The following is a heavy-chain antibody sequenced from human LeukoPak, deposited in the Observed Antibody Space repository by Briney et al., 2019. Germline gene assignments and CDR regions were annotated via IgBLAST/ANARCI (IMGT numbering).Heavy chain of an antibody. V-gene: IGHV1-46*01. D-gene: IGHD3-10*01. CDR1: GYTFTSYY. CDR2: INPSGGST. J-gene: IGHJ4*02. Sequence: TSVKVSCKASGYTFTSYYMHWVRQAPGQGLEWMGIINPSGGSTSYAQKFQGRVTMTRGMSTSTVYMELSSLRSEDTAVYYCASEWLGSGDVFPYTGAPPDNDYWGQGTLVTVSS. CDR3: ASEWLGSGDVFPYTGAPPDNDY.